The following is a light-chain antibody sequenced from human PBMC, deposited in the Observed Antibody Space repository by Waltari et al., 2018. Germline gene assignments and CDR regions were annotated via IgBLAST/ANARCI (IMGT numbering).Light chain of an antibody. CDR2: AAS. Sequence: DIHITQSPSSPSAYVGGKVSITCRASHGIITYLACYQQKPGNVPTLLIYAASTLQTGVPSRFSGSGAETDFTLTISSLQPEDAATYDCQKYVNVPATFGQGTKVEIK. V-gene: IGKV1-27*01. J-gene: IGKJ1*01. CDR3: QKYVNVPAT. CDR1: HGIITY.